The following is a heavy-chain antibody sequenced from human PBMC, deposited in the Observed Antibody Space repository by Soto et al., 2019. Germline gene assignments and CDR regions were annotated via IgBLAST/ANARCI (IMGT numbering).Heavy chain of an antibody. CDR2: IRWNSGSI. V-gene: IGHV3-9*01. CDR1: GFTFDDYA. D-gene: IGHD2-15*01. J-gene: IGHJ6*03. Sequence: EVQLVESGGGLVQPGRSLRLSCAASGFTFDDYAMHWVRQAPGKGLEWVSGIRWNSGSIGYADSVKGRFTIYLNNDKNSLYLQMNSLIAEDTALYYFTKALTGSSGGSWGGGTYYYYYYMDVWGKGTTVTVSS. CDR3: TKALTGSSGGSWGGGTYYYYYYMDV.